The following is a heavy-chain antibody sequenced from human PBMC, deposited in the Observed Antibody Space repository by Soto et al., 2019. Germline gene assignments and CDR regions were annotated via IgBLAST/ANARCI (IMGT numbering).Heavy chain of an antibody. CDR2: ISAYNGNT. CDR1: GYTFTNYG. Sequence: GASVKVSCKASGYTFTNYGSSWVRQAPGQRPEWMGWISAYNGNTNYAQKLQGRVTMTTDTSTSTAYMELRSLRSDDTAVYYCARDSSAGYSSSLAVNWFDPWGQENLVTVSS. D-gene: IGHD6-13*01. V-gene: IGHV1-18*01. J-gene: IGHJ5*02. CDR3: ARDSSAGYSSSLAVNWFDP.